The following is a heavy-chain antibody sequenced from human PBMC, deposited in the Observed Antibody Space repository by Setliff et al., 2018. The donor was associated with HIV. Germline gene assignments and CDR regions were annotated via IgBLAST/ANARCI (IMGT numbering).Heavy chain of an antibody. V-gene: IGHV1-18*04. D-gene: IGHD3-16*01. Sequence: ASVKVSCKTFGYRFTDFYVNWVRQAPGQGLEWMGWINTHSGYTNYAQNVQGRVSITTDESTSTAYMELTSLKSEDTAVYYCASSRRGSYAIDNWGQGTLVTVSS. J-gene: IGHJ4*02. CDR2: INTHSGYT. CDR3: ASSRRGSYAIDN. CDR1: GYRFTDFY.